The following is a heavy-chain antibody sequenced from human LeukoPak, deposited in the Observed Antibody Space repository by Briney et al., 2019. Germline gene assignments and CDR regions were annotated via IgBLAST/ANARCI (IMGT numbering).Heavy chain of an antibody. D-gene: IGHD4-17*01. J-gene: IGHJ3*02. CDR3: ARVGTTVANDAFDI. CDR1: GGSISSGGYY. V-gene: IGHV4-61*08. CDR2: IYYSGST. Sequence: SETLSLTCTVSGGSISSGGYYWSWIRQPPGKGLEWIGYIYYSGSTNYNPSLKSRVTISVDTSKNQFSLKLSSVTAADTAVYYCARVGTTVANDAFDIWGQGTMVTVSS.